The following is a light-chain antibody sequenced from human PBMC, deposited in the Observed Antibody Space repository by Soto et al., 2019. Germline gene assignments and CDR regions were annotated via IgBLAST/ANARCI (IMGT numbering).Light chain of an antibody. CDR2: LNSDGSH. CDR1: SGHSNYA. CDR3: QTWGSGIVV. J-gene: IGLJ2*01. Sequence: QSVLTQSPSASASLGASVKLTCTLSSGHSNYAIAWHQQQSEKGPRYLMKLNSDGSHSKGDGIPDRFSGSSSGAERYLTSSRLQSEAEADYYCQTWGSGIVVFGGGTKLTVL. V-gene: IGLV4-69*01.